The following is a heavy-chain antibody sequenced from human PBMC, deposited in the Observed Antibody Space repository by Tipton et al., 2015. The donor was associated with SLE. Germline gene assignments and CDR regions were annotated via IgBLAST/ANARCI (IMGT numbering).Heavy chain of an antibody. V-gene: IGHV3-23*01. CDR3: ARDGANWAHFDY. J-gene: IGHJ4*02. CDR2: ITDSGAGA. CDR1: GFTFYTHG. D-gene: IGHD7-27*01. Sequence: SLRLSCAASGFTFYTHGLSWLRQAPGEGVGWVSAITDSGAGANYADSVKGRFTMSRDNYKNTLYLQMNSLRAEDTAVYYCARDGANWAHFDYWGQGTLVTVSS.